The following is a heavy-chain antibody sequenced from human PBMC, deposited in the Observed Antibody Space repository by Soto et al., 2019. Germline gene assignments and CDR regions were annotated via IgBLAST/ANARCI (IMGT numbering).Heavy chain of an antibody. V-gene: IGHV4-30-4*01. D-gene: IGHD3-3*01. Sequence: QVQLQESGPGLVKPSQTLSLTCTVSGGSISNADYYWSWVRQPPGKGLEWIGYISYSGGTNYNPSLKGRLTMSVETSKNQFSLKLSSVTAADTAVYYCATRVWSGGVGGSLYDYWGQGTLVTVSS. J-gene: IGHJ4*02. CDR2: ISYSGGT. CDR1: GGSISNADYY. CDR3: ATRVWSGGVGGSLYDY.